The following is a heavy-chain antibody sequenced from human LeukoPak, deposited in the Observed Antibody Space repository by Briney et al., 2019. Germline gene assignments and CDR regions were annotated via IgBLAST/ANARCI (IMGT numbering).Heavy chain of an antibody. V-gene: IGHV1-69*05. J-gene: IGHJ1*01. CDR1: GGTFSSYA. D-gene: IGHD3-22*01. Sequence: EASVKVSCKASGGTFSSYAISWVRQAPGQGLEWMGRIIPIFGTANYAQKFQGRVTMTRNTSISTAYMELSSLRSEDTAVYYCARGSNYYDSSGFSAHIQHWGQGTLVTVSS. CDR2: IIPIFGTA. CDR3: ARGSNYYDSSGFSAHIQH.